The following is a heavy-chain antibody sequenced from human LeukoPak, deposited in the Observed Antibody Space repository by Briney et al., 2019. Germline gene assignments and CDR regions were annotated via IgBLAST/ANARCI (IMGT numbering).Heavy chain of an antibody. CDR2: IIPILGIA. CDR1: GGTFSSYA. Sequence: SVKVSCKASGGTFSSYAISWVRQAPGQGLEWMGRIIPILGIANYAQKFQGRVTITADKSTSTAYMELSSLRSEDTAVYYCAASPYDSSGYYLSSGWFDPWGQGTLVTVSS. CDR3: AASPYDSSGYYLSSGWFDP. D-gene: IGHD3-22*01. J-gene: IGHJ5*02. V-gene: IGHV1-69*04.